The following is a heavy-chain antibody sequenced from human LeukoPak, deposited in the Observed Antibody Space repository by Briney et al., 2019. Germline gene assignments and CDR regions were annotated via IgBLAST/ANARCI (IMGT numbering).Heavy chain of an antibody. V-gene: IGHV4-61*02. CDR1: GGSISSGSYY. Sequence: SETLSLTCTVSGGSISSGSYYWSWTRQPAGKGLEWIGRIYTSGSTNYNPSLKSRVTISVDTSKNQFSLKLSSVTAADTAVYYCARVYYDSSGYLILDYWGQAILVTVSS. CDR3: ARVYYDSSGYLILDY. J-gene: IGHJ4*02. D-gene: IGHD3-22*01. CDR2: IYTSGST.